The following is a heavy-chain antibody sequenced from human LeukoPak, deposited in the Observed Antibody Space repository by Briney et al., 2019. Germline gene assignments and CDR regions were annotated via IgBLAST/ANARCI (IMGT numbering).Heavy chain of an antibody. V-gene: IGHV3-23*01. CDR2: FSGGGGST. CDR1: GFTFSNYF. D-gene: IGHD3-10*01. CDR3: AKGWQVGY. J-gene: IGHJ4*02. Sequence: PGGSLRLSCAASGFTFSNYFMSWVRQAPGKGLEWVSSFSGGGGSTYYADSVKGRFTISTDNSKNTLYLQMNSLRAEDTAGYYCAKGWQVGYWGQGTLVTVSS.